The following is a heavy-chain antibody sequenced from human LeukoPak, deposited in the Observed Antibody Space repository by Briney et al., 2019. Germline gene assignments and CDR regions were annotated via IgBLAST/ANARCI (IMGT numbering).Heavy chain of an antibody. V-gene: IGHV1-2*02. CDR2: INPNSGGT. D-gene: IGHD3-22*01. CDR3: ACDSSGYYYGYAFDI. CDR1: GYTSTGYY. J-gene: IGHJ3*02. Sequence: ASVKVSCKASGYTSTGYYMHWVRQAPGQGLEWMGWINPNSGGTNYAQKFQGRVTMTRDTSISTAYMELSRLRSDDTAVYYCACDSSGYYYGYAFDIWGQGTMVTVSS.